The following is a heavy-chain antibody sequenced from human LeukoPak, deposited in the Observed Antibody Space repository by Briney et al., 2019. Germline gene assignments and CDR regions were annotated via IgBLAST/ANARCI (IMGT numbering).Heavy chain of an antibody. CDR3: ARDSSYDFWSRNGGFDY. V-gene: IGHV4-4*07. Sequence: SETLSLTCTVSGGSISSYYWSWIRQPAGKGLEWIGRIYTSGSTNYNPSLKSRVTMSVDTSKNQFSLKLSSVTAADTAVYYCARDSSYDFWSRNGGFDYWGQGTLVTVSS. CDR1: GGSISSYY. J-gene: IGHJ4*02. CDR2: IYTSGST. D-gene: IGHD3-3*01.